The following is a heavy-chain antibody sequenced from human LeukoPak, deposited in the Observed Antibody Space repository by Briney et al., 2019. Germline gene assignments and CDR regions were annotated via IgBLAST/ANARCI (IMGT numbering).Heavy chain of an antibody. CDR3: ARLVVGTAMVPAFDY. CDR1: GHSFTSYW. J-gene: IGHJ4*02. Sequence: GESLRISCKGSGHSFTSYWISWVRQMPGKGLEWMGRIDPSDSYTNYSPSFPGHVTISADKSISTAYLQWSSLKASDTAMYYCARLVVGTAMVPAFDYWGQGTLVTVSS. V-gene: IGHV5-10-1*01. CDR2: IDPSDSYT. D-gene: IGHD5-18*01.